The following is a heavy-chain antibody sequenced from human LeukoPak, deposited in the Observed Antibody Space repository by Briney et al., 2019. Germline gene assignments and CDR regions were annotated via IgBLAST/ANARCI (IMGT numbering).Heavy chain of an antibody. CDR1: GFTFSSYW. J-gene: IGHJ3*02. CDR3: ARDSRSDAFDI. Sequence: PGGSLRLSCAASGFTFSSYWMSWVRQAPGKGLEWVANIKQDGSEKYYVDSVKGRFTISRDNAKNLLNLQMNSLRAEDTAVYHCARDSRSDAFDIWGQGTMVTVSS. CDR2: IKQDGSEK. V-gene: IGHV3-7*01.